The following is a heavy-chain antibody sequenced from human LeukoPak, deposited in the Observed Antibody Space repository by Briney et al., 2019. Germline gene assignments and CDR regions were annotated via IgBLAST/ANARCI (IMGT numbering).Heavy chain of an antibody. V-gene: IGHV1-8*01. J-gene: IGHJ6*02. CDR2: MSPNSGDT. CDR1: GYTFTSYD. D-gene: IGHD4-11*01. Sequence: ASVKVSCKASGYTFTSYDFNWVRQATGQRPEWMGWMSPNSGDTGYAQKFQDRVTMTRNTSISTAYMELSSLRSDDTAVYYCATGIRLQVALDYYYYYGMDVWGQGTTVTVSS. CDR3: ATGIRLQVALDYYYYYGMDV.